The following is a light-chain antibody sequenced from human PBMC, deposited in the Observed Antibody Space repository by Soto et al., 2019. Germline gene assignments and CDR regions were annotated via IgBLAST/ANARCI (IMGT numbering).Light chain of an antibody. Sequence: QMTQSPHTLSASVGDRVTITCRASQNIDNWLAWYQHKPGKRPKLLIHRASSLETGVPSRFSGSGSGTEFSLTISNLQPDDSATYYCQEYNSYFGGGPKVDIK. CDR2: RAS. CDR3: QEYNSY. CDR1: QNIDNW. V-gene: IGKV1-5*03. J-gene: IGKJ4*01.